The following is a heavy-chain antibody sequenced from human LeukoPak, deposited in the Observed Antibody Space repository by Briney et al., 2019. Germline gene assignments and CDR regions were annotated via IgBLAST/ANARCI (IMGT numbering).Heavy chain of an antibody. CDR2: IYYSGST. CDR3: ARWDSGSYFLDY. Sequence: PSETLSLTCTVSGGSVSSYHWNWIRQPPGKGLEWIGYIYYSGSTNYNPSLKSRVTISIDTPKNQFSLKLNSVTAADTAVYYCARWDSGSYFLDYWGQGTLVTVSS. CDR1: GGSVSSYH. D-gene: IGHD1-26*01. V-gene: IGHV4-59*02. J-gene: IGHJ4*02.